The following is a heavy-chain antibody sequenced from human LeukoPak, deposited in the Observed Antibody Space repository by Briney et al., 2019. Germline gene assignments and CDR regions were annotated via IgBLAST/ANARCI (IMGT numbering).Heavy chain of an antibody. J-gene: IGHJ1*01. V-gene: IGHV4-38-2*01. Sequence: SETLSLTCAVSGYSLSSGYYWGWIRQPPGKGLEWIGSIYHSGSTYYNPSLKSRVTISVDTSKNQFSLKLSSVTAADTAVYYCARQGYCSSTSCYKNPEYFQHWGQGTLVTVSS. D-gene: IGHD2-2*02. CDR2: IYHSGST. CDR1: GYSLSSGYY. CDR3: ARQGYCSSTSCYKNPEYFQH.